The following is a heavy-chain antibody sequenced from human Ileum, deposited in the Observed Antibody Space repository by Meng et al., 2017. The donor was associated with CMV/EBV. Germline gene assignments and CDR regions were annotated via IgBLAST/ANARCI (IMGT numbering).Heavy chain of an antibody. D-gene: IGHD2-2*01. CDR1: VDYFSSFC. V-gene: IGHV4-4*07. Sequence: QCQALCQGHGTLSEILSLTCLGSVDYFSSFCGDWIRKSAGKGLEWIGRIHTSGTTNYNPSLKSRVTLSLDTSKDQFSLKLTSVTAADTAVYYCAREKSSCTSSTCYGVDSWGQGTLVTVSS. CDR3: AREKSSCTSSTCYGVDS. J-gene: IGHJ4*02. CDR2: IHTSGTT.